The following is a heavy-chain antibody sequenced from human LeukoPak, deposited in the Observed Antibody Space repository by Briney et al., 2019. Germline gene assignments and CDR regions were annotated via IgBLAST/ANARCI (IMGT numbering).Heavy chain of an antibody. CDR2: INPKTGGT. D-gene: IGHD3-10*01. CDR3: ARDGRLTIFVRGIITEGSPPKN. Sequence: ASVTVSCKASGYTFTDSYMHWVRQAPGQGLEWMGWINPKTGGTNYAQRFQGRVTMTRDTSIRTAYMELNSQRSDDTAVYYCARDGRLTIFVRGIITEGSPPKNWGQGTLVTASS. V-gene: IGHV1-2*02. CDR1: GYTFTDSY. J-gene: IGHJ4*02.